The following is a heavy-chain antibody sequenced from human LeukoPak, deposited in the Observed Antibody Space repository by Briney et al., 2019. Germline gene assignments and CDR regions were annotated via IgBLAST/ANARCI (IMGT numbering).Heavy chain of an antibody. D-gene: IGHD3-10*01. CDR2: IWYDGSNK. Sequence: PGRSLRLSCAASGFTFSSYGMHWVRQAPGKGLEWVAVIWYDGSNKYYADSVKGRFTISRDNSKNTLYLQMNSLRAEDTAVYYCARPFVSGSTFPFGYWGQGTLVTVSS. J-gene: IGHJ4*02. V-gene: IGHV3-33*01. CDR3: ARPFVSGSTFPFGY. CDR1: GFTFSSYG.